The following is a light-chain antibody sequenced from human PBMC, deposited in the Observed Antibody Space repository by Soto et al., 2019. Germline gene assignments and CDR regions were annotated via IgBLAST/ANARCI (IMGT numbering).Light chain of an antibody. CDR3: QQYGSSRLT. V-gene: IGKV3-20*01. J-gene: IGKJ4*01. Sequence: EIVLTQFPGTWSLSPGERATLSCRASQSVSSSYLTWYQQKPGQAPRLLMYGAYNRATGIPDRFSGSGSGTDFTLTIRRLEPEDFAVYYCQQYGSSRLTVGGGTKVDIK. CDR2: GAY. CDR1: QSVSSSY.